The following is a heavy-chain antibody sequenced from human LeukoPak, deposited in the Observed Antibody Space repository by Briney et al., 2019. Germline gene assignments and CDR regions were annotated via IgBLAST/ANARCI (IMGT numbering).Heavy chain of an antibody. Sequence: GGSLRLSCAASGFTLSDYYMSWIRQAPGKGLEWLSCISSSGKTIFYADSVTGRFTISRDNAKNSLSLQMSSLRVEDTAVYYCARWRGGMGLLNLPYFDYWGLGTLVTVSS. CDR1: GFTLSDYY. J-gene: IGHJ4*02. CDR2: ISSSGKTI. D-gene: IGHD3-3*01. CDR3: ARWRGGMGLLNLPYFDY. V-gene: IGHV3-11*04.